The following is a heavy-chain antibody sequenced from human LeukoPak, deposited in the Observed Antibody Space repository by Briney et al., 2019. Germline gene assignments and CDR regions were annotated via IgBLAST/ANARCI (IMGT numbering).Heavy chain of an antibody. Sequence: GGSLRLSCAGSGLTFSSYEMNWVRQAPGKRLQWVSYISSSGDKIYYANSVKGRFTISRDNAKNSLSLQMNSLRAEDTAVYYCEGSAGYWGQGTLVTVSS. CDR2: ISSSGDKI. J-gene: IGHJ4*02. CDR1: GLTFSSYE. CDR3: EGSAGY. V-gene: IGHV3-48*03.